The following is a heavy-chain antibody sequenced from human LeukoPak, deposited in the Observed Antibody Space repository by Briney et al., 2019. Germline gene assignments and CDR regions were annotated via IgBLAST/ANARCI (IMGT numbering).Heavy chain of an antibody. CDR3: ARGPNSNWSGLDF. V-gene: IGHV3-74*01. J-gene: IGHJ4*02. CDR1: GFSFSGHW. Sequence: GGSLRLSCTASGFSFSGHWMHWARQLPGKGLVWVSRISPTGGTTSYADSVKGRFTVSRDNAKNTLYLQVNNLRAEDTAVYYCARGPNSNWSGLDFWGQGTLLTVSS. D-gene: IGHD6-6*01. CDR2: ISPTGGTT.